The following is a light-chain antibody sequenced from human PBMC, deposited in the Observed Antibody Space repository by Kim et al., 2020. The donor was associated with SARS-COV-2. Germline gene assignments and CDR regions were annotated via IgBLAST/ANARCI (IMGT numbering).Light chain of an antibody. V-gene: IGLV6-57*02. J-gene: IGLJ3*02. CDR1: HGSKDRNN. Sequence: PAKTVTLTCTGRHGSKDRNNAQSYQQRPGSAHTAVSYEDNQRPSGVPARFSGAINSPTHGAALTISGLKTEDEADYYCQSFDSIWVFGGGTKLTVL. CDR3: QSFDSIWV. CDR2: EDN.